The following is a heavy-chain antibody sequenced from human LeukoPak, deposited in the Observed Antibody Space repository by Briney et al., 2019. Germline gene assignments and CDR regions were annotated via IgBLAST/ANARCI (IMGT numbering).Heavy chain of an antibody. V-gene: IGHV3-7*01. J-gene: IGHJ4*02. CDR1: GFTFSNYW. CDR3: AAGAGWLIDW. CDR2: IEKDGSEI. Sequence: GGSLRLSCAASGFTFSNYWMNWVRQAPGEGMEWVAIIEKDGSEILYVDSVKGRFTISRDNAKNSLYLQMNSLRAEDTAVYYCAAGAGWLIDWWGQGTLVTVSS. D-gene: IGHD6-19*01.